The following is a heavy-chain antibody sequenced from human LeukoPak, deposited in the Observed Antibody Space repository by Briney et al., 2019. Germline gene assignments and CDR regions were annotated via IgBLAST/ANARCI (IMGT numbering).Heavy chain of an antibody. CDR1: GFTFSSYS. CDR3: ARRVASANDAFDI. D-gene: IGHD6-13*01. V-gene: IGHV3-21*01. J-gene: IGHJ3*02. Sequence: GGSLRLSCAASGFTFSSYSINWVRQAPGKWLEWVSSISSFSTYIYYADSVKGRFTISRDNAKNSLYLQMNSLRAEDTAVYYRARRVASANDAFDIWGHGTMVAVSS. CDR2: ISSFSTYI.